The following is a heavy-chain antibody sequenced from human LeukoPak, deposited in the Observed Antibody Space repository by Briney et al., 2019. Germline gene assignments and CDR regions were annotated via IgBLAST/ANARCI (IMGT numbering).Heavy chain of an antibody. CDR1: GGSFSGYY. Sequence: SETLSLTCAVYGGSFSGYYWSWIRQPPGKGLEWIGEINHSGSTNYNPSLKSRVTISVGTSKNRFSLKLSSVTAADTAVYYCARSRGPYYYDSSGYFDYWGQGTLVTVSS. CDR2: INHSGST. CDR3: ARSRGPYYYDSSGYFDY. V-gene: IGHV4-34*01. J-gene: IGHJ4*02. D-gene: IGHD3-22*01.